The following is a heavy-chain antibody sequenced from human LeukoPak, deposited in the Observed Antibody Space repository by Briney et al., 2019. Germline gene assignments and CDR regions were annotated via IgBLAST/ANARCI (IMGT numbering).Heavy chain of an antibody. CDR3: ASSGSRGERLFDY. D-gene: IGHD3-10*01. Sequence: GASVKVSCKASGGTFSSYAISWVRQTPGQGLEWMGGIIPIFGTANYAQKFQGRVTITADKSTSTAYMELSSLRAEDTAVYYCASSGSRGERLFDYWGQGTLVTVSS. J-gene: IGHJ4*02. CDR2: IIPIFGTA. V-gene: IGHV1-69*06. CDR1: GGTFSSYA.